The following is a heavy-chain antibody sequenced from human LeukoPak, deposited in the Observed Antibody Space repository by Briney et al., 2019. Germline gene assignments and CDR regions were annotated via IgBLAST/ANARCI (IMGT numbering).Heavy chain of an antibody. CDR2: INHSGST. J-gene: IGHJ3*02. CDR3: ASQGRIRLGELSLYRNAFDI. CDR1: GGSFSSYY. Sequence: SETLSLTCAVYGGSFSSYYWSWIRQPPGKGLEWIGEINHSGSTSYKPSLKSRVTISVDTSKNQFSLKLSSVTAADTAVYYCASQGRIRLGELSLYRNAFDIWGQGTMVTVSS. V-gene: IGHV4-34*01. D-gene: IGHD3-16*02.